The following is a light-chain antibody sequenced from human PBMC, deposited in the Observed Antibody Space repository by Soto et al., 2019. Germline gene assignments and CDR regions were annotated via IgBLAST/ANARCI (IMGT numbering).Light chain of an antibody. CDR1: SSDVGGYNY. J-gene: IGLJ1*01. CDR3: SSYTSSSSYV. V-gene: IGLV2-14*01. Sequence: QSALTQPASVSGSPGQSITISCTGTSSDVGGYNYVSWYQQHPGKAPKLMIYDVINRPSGFFNRFSGSKSGNTASLTFSGLQAEDEADYYCSSYTSSSSYVFGTGTKVTVL. CDR2: DVI.